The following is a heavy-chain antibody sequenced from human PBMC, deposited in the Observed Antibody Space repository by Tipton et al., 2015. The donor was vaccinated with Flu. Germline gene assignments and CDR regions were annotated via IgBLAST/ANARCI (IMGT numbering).Heavy chain of an antibody. D-gene: IGHD2-8*02. V-gene: IGHV3-21*01. CDR2: IDTTRGNI. J-gene: IGHJ4*02. Sequence: AVSGFTFRSHSMSWVRQAPGKGLEWVSSIDTTRGNIYYVDSIKGRFTMSRDNAKNSLYLQMNNLRAEDTAVYYCAKSTGDVCWDVAYWGQGALVTVS. CDR3: AKSTGDVCWDVAY. CDR1: GFTFRSHS.